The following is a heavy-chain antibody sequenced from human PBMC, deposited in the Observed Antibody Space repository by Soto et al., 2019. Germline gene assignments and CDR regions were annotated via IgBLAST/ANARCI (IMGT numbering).Heavy chain of an antibody. D-gene: IGHD6-25*01. CDR2: VNPTGGST. J-gene: IGHJ4*02. Sequence: QVQLVQSGAEVKKPGASVRVSCKASGYTFTSYYIHWVRQAPGQGLEWMAIVNPTGGSTNYAQKFQGRVTATFDTPTTTVFMELNSLRYEDTAVYYCARHLAAGDSWGQGTLVSVSS. CDR1: GYTFTSYY. V-gene: IGHV1-46*03. CDR3: ARHLAAGDS.